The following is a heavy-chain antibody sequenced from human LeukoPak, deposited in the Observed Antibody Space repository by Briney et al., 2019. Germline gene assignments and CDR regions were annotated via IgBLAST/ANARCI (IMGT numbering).Heavy chain of an antibody. V-gene: IGHV3-30*18. CDR2: ISYDGSNK. Sequence: GGSLRLSCAASGFTFSSYGMHWVRQAPGKGLEWVAVISYDGSNKYYADSVKGRFTISRDNSKNTLYLQTNSLRAEDTAVYYCAKDLPSSSWYALDRYYGMDVWGQGTTVTVSS. J-gene: IGHJ6*02. CDR1: GFTFSSYG. CDR3: AKDLPSSSWYALDRYYGMDV. D-gene: IGHD6-13*01.